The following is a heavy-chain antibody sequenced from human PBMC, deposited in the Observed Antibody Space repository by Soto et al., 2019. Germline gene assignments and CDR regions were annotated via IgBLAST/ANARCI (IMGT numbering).Heavy chain of an antibody. CDR2: INPTSGST. CDR1: GYTFTSMY. Sequence: QVQLVQSGAEVKEPGASVKVACKASGYTFTSMYMHWVRQAPGQGLEWMGVINPTSGSTRYSQKFQGRVTMTRDTTTSTFYMELSSLKSEDTAVYFCARDQGYCPGGTCYCGLYWGQGTPVTVSS. V-gene: IGHV1-46*01. CDR3: ARDQGYCPGGTCYCGLY. D-gene: IGHD2-15*01. J-gene: IGHJ4*02.